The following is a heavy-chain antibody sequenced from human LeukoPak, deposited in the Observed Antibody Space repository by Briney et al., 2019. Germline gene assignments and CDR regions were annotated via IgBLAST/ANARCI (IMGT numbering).Heavy chain of an antibody. CDR2: IYYSGST. Sequence: SETLSLTCTVSGGSISSYYWSWIRQPPGKGLEWIGYIYYSGSTNYNPSLKSRVTISVDTSKNQFSLKLSSVTAADTAVYYCATVDTAMGCFDYWGQGTLVTVSS. V-gene: IGHV4-59*01. CDR1: GGSISSYY. CDR3: ATVDTAMGCFDY. J-gene: IGHJ4*02. D-gene: IGHD5-18*01.